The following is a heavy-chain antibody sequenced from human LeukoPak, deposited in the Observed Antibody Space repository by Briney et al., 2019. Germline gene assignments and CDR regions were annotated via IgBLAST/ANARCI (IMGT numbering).Heavy chain of an antibody. D-gene: IGHD6-19*01. J-gene: IGHJ6*03. CDR2: INSDGSST. V-gene: IGHV3-74*01. CDR3: ARDHLSSGSSPDYYYYYYMDV. CDR1: GFTFSSYW. Sequence: PGGSLRLSCAASGFTFSSYWMHWVRQGPGKGLVWVLRINSDGSSTSYADSVKGRFTISRDNAKNTLYLQMNSLRAEDTAVYYCARDHLSSGSSPDYYYYYYMDVWGKGTTVTISS.